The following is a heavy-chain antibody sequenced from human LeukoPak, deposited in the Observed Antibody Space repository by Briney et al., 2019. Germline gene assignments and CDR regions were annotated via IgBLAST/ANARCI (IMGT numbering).Heavy chain of an antibody. CDR2: ISSSGSTI. J-gene: IGHJ3*02. D-gene: IGHD6-19*01. CDR3: ARDWVGQWLVPGAFDI. V-gene: IGHV3-11*04. CDR1: GFTFSDYY. Sequence: GGSLRLSCAASGFTFSDYYMSWIRQAPGKALEWVSYISSSGSTIYYADSVKGRFTISRDNAKNSLYLQMNSLRAEDTAVYYCARDWVGQWLVPGAFDIWGQGTMVTVSS.